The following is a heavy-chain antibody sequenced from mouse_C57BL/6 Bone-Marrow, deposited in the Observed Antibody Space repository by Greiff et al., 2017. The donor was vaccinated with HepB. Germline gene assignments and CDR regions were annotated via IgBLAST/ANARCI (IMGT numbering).Heavy chain of an antibody. V-gene: IGHV5-15*04. CDR3: ARRTPYESFDV. J-gene: IGHJ1*03. CDR2: ISNLAYSI. Sequence: EVMLVESGGGLVQPGGSLKLSCAASGFTFSDYGMAWVRQAPRKGPEWVAFISNLAYSIYYAATVTGRFTISRENAKNTLYLGMSSLRSEDTAMYYCARRTPYESFDVWGTGTTVTVSS. D-gene: IGHD1-1*01. CDR1: GFTFSDYG.